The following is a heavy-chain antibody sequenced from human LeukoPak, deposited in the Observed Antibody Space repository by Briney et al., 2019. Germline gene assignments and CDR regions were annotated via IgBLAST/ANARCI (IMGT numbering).Heavy chain of an antibody. J-gene: IGHJ6*03. CDR3: AIFSHIVVVTETPDYYYYYMDV. Sequence: ASVKVSCKASGYTFTSYGISWVRQTPGQGLEWMGWISGNNENADYAQKFQGRVTLTTDTSTSTAYMELSSLRSEDTAVYYCAIFSHIVVVTETPDYYYYYMDVWGKGTTVTVSS. D-gene: IGHD2-21*02. CDR2: ISGNNENA. V-gene: IGHV1-18*01. CDR1: GYTFTSYG.